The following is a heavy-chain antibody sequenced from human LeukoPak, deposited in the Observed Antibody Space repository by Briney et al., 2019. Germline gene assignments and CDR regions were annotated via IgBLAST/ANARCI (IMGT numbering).Heavy chain of an antibody. CDR2: IKTQVYGGTT. V-gene: IGHV3-49*04. Sequence: GGSLRLSCTASGFAFGDFAMNWVRQAPGKGLEWVGFIKTQVYGGTTEYAASVKGRFTISRDDSKAIAYLQMNSLKTEDTAVYYCSRDHRDDWNPGYYFDYWGQGTLVTVSS. CDR3: SRDHRDDWNPGYYFDY. J-gene: IGHJ4*02. D-gene: IGHD1-1*01. CDR1: GFAFGDFA.